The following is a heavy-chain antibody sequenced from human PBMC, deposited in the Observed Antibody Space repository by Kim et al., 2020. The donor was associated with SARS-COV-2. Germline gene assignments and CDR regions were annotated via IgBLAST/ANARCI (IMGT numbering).Heavy chain of an antibody. CDR3: ARDHRKRFGYSYGSPLYYCYYGMDV. V-gene: IGHV4-4*02. CDR1: GGSISSSNW. D-gene: IGHD5-18*01. Sequence: SETLSLTCAVSGGSISSSNWWSWVRQPPGKGLEWIGEIYHSGSTNYNPSLKSRVTISVDKSKNQLYLKLSSVTAADTAVYYCARDHRKRFGYSYGSPLYYCYYGMDVGGQGPTVTFSS. CDR2: IYHSGST. J-gene: IGHJ6*02.